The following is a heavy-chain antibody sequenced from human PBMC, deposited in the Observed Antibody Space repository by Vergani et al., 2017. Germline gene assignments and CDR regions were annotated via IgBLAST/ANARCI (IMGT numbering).Heavy chain of an antibody. V-gene: IGHV3-9*01. J-gene: IGHJ5*02. D-gene: IGHD4-23*01. Sequence: VQLVESGGGLVKPGGSLRLSCAASGFTFDDYAMHWVRQAPGKGLEWVSGISWNSGSIGYADSVKGRFTISRDNAKNSLYLQMNSLRAEDTAVYYCAGTAIPTTVVTPAGWFDPWGQGTLVTVSS. CDR1: GFTFDDYA. CDR2: ISWNSGSI. CDR3: AGTAIPTTVVTPAGWFDP.